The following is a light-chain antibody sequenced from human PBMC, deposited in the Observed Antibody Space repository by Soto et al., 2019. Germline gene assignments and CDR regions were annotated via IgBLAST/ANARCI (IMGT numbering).Light chain of an antibody. CDR2: KAS. CDR1: QTISSW. V-gene: IGKV1-5*03. Sequence: DIQMTQSPSTLSGSVGDRVTITCRASQTISSWLAWYQQKPGKAPKLLIYKASTLESGVQSRFSGSGSGTEFPLTIRSLQADDFAIYYCKQYNGYRLAFGGGTKVDIK. J-gene: IGKJ4*01. CDR3: KQYNGYRLA.